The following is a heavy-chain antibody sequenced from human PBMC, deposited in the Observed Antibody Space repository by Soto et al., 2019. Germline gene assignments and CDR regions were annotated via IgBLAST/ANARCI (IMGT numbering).Heavy chain of an antibody. J-gene: IGHJ3*02. V-gene: IGHV3-9*01. D-gene: IGHD3-22*01. Sequence: EVQLVESGGGLVQPGRSLRLSCAASGFTFDDYAMHWVRQAPGKGLEWVSGISWNSGSIGYADSVKGRFTISRDNAKNSLYLQMNSLRAEDTVLYYCAKDRFRYYDSSGSSAFDIWGQGTMVTVSS. CDR2: ISWNSGSI. CDR1: GFTFDDYA. CDR3: AKDRFRYYDSSGSSAFDI.